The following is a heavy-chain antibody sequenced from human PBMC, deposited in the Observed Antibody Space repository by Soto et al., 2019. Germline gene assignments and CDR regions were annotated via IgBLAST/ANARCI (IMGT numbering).Heavy chain of an antibody. CDR2: INPNSGGT. V-gene: IGHV1-2*04. CDR3: ARDAGHGYSGYDIYPFDI. D-gene: IGHD5-12*01. J-gene: IGHJ3*02. CDR1: GYTFTGYY. Sequence: ASVKVSCKASGYTFTGYYMHWVRQAPGQGLEWMGWINPNSGGTNYAQKFQVWVTMTRDTSISTAYMELSRLRSDDTAVYYCARDAGHGYSGYDIYPFDIWGQGTMVTVS.